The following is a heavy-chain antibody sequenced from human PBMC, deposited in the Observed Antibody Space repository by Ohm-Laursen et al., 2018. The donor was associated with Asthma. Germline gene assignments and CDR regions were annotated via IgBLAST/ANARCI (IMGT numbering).Heavy chain of an antibody. D-gene: IGHD2-21*01. CDR3: AKEEVEYCGGDCAGGYFDL. V-gene: IGHV3-21*01. CDR2: ISTASSFI. J-gene: IGHJ2*01. Sequence: LSLTCAPSGYTFSRYRIHWVRQIPGKGLEWVASISTASSFIYYADSVRGRFTTSRDNARNSVYLQMNRLRAEDTAVYYCAKEEVEYCGGDCAGGYFDLWGRGTLVTVSS. CDR1: GYTFSRYR.